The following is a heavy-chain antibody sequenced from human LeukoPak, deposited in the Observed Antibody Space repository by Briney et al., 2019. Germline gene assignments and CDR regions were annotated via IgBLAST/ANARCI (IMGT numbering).Heavy chain of an antibody. V-gene: IGHV4-61*02. CDR1: GGSISSGSYY. D-gene: IGHD3-22*01. Sequence: PSETLSLTCTVSGGSISSGSYYWSWIRQPAGKGVEWIGRIYTSGSTNYNPSLKSRVTISVATSKNQFSLKLSSVTAADTAVYYCAGGWNYYDSSRDSRPYYYYMDVWGKGATVTVSS. CDR2: IYTSGST. CDR3: AGGWNYYDSSRDSRPYYYYMDV. J-gene: IGHJ6*03.